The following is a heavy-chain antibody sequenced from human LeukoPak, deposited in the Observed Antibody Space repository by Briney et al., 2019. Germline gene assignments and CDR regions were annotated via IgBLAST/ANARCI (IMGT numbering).Heavy chain of an antibody. V-gene: IGHV3-30-3*01. Sequence: GRSLRLSCAASGFTFSSYAMHWVRQAPGKGLEWVAVISYDGSNKYYADSVKGRFTISRDNSKNTLYLQMNSLRAEDTAVYYCASLGATTAYFDYWGQGTLVTVFS. J-gene: IGHJ4*02. D-gene: IGHD1-26*01. CDR1: GFTFSSYA. CDR3: ASLGATTAYFDY. CDR2: ISYDGSNK.